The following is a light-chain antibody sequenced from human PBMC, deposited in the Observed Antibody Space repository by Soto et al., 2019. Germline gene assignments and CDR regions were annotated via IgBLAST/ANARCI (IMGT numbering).Light chain of an antibody. Sequence: DIQMTQSPSSVSASIGDTVTITCRASQDISTLLAWYQQKPGKAPKLLIYGASTLESGVPSRFSGRGSGTDFTLTISSLQPEDFATYFCQQADSVPLTFGGGTKVEMK. V-gene: IGKV1D-12*01. CDR1: QDISTL. J-gene: IGKJ4*01. CDR2: GAS. CDR3: QQADSVPLT.